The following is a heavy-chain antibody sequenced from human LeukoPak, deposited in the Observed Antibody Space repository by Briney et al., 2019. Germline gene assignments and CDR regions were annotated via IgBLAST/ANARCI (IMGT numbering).Heavy chain of an antibody. D-gene: IGHD6-13*01. V-gene: IGHV4-39*01. CDR2: IYYSGST. CDR3: ARHTVSSSFFGY. CDR1: GGSISSSSYY. Sequence: PSETLSLTCTVSGGSISSSSYYWGWIRQPPGKGLEWIGSIYYSGSTYYNPSLKSRVTISVDTSKNQFSLKLSSVTAADTAMYYCARHTVSSSFFGYWGQGTLVTVSS. J-gene: IGHJ4*02.